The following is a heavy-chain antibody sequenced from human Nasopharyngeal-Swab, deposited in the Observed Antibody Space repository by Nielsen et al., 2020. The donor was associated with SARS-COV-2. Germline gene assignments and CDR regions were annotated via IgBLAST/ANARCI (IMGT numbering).Heavy chain of an antibody. CDR2: ISWNSGST. V-gene: IGHV3-9*01. CDR1: GFTFDDYA. Sequence: GGSLRLSCEASGFTFDDYAMHWVRQAPGKCLEWVSGISWNSGSTGYADSVKGRFTISRDNAKNSLYLQMNSLRAEDTALYYCAKTLVPGYYYYYMDFWGKGTTVTVSS. D-gene: IGHD2-2*01. J-gene: IGHJ6*03. CDR3: AKTLVPGYYYYYMDF.